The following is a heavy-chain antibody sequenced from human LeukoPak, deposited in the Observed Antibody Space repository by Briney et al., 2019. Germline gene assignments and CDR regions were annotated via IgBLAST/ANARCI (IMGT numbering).Heavy chain of an antibody. CDR1: GYSFTSYW. Sequence: NRGESLKISCKASGYSFTSYWIGWVRQMPEKGLEWMGIIDPSDSETRYTPTVQGQVTISADKSLTTAYLQWNSLKASDTAMYYCARQTAMGRSGDYWGQGTLVTVSS. D-gene: IGHD5-18*01. J-gene: IGHJ4*02. V-gene: IGHV5-51*01. CDR2: IDPSDSET. CDR3: ARQTAMGRSGDY.